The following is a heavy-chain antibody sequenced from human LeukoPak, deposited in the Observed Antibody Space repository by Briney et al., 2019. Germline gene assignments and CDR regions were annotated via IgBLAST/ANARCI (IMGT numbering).Heavy chain of an antibody. CDR2: IYYSGST. Sequence: SETLSLTCTVSGGSISSSSYYWGWIRQPPGKGLEWIGSIYYSGSTYYNPSLKSRVTISVDTSKNQFSLKLSSVTAADTAVYYCARPLTPRLNWFDPWGQGALVTVSS. CDR3: ARPLTPRLNWFDP. J-gene: IGHJ5*02. CDR1: GGSISSSSYY. V-gene: IGHV4-39*01.